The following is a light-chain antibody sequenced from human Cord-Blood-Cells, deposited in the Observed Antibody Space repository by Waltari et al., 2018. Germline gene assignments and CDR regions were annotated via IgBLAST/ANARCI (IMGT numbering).Light chain of an antibody. CDR3: SSYTSSSTPV. CDR2: DVS. Sequence: QSALTQPASVSGSPGQSITISCARTSSDVGGYNYVSWYQQHPGKATKLMIYDVSNRPSGVSNRFPRSKSGNTASLTISGLQAEDEADYYCSSYTSSSTPVFGGWTKLTVL. J-gene: IGLJ3*02. CDR1: SSDVGGYNY. V-gene: IGLV2-14*01.